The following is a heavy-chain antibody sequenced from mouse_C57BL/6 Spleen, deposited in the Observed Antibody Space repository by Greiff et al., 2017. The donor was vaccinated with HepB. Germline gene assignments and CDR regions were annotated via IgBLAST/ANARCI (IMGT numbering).Heavy chain of an antibody. D-gene: IGHD1-1*01. CDR3: ARLLREGWYFDV. CDR2: IDPEDGET. CDR1: GFNIKDYY. Sequence: VHVKQSGAELVKPGASVKLSCTASGFNIKDYYMHWVKQRTEQGLEWIGRIDPEDGETKYAPKFQGKATITADTSSNTAYLQLSSLTSEDTAVYYCARLLREGWYFDVWGTGTTVTVSS. J-gene: IGHJ1*03. V-gene: IGHV14-2*01.